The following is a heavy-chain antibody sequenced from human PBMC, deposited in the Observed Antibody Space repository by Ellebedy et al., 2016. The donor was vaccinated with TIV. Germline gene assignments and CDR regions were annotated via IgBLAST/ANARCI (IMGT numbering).Heavy chain of an antibody. CDR1: GFAFSDYG. V-gene: IGHV3-30*03. J-gene: IGHJ4*02. CDR2: ISYDGTKK. Sequence: GESLKISCEASGFAFSDYGMHWVRQAPGKGLEWVAVISYDGTKKYHADSVKGRFTVSRNNARGSLYLQINSLRAEDTAVYYCARLDAIIAVKSLDYWGQGTLVTVSS. CDR3: ARLDAIIAVKSLDY. D-gene: IGHD6-19*01.